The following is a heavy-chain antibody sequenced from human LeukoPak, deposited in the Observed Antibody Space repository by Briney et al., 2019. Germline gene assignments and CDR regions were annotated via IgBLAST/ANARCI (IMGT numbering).Heavy chain of an antibody. CDR2: IYPGDSDT. CDR1: GYSFTSYW. Sequence: GESLKISCKGSGYSFTSYWIGWVRQMPGKGLEWMGIIYPGDSDTRSIPSFHGQVTISADKSISTAYLQWSSLKASDTAMYYCARRGYYDYVWGSYPFDYWGQGTLVTVSS. J-gene: IGHJ4*02. CDR3: ARRGYYDYVWGSYPFDY. V-gene: IGHV5-51*01. D-gene: IGHD3-16*02.